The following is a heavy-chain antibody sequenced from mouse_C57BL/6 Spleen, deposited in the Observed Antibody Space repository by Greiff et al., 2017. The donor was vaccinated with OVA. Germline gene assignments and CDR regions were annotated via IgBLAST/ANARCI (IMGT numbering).Heavy chain of an antibody. CDR1: GFTFSDYY. Sequence: EVKLMESEGGLVQPGSSMKLSCTASGFTFSDYYMAWVRQVPEKGLEWVANINYDGSSTYYLDSLKSRFIISRDNAKNILYLQMSSLKSEDTATYYCARDPAYWYFDVWGTGTTVTVSS. D-gene: IGHD1-2*01. CDR2: INYDGSST. V-gene: IGHV5-16*01. J-gene: IGHJ1*03. CDR3: ARDPAYWYFDV.